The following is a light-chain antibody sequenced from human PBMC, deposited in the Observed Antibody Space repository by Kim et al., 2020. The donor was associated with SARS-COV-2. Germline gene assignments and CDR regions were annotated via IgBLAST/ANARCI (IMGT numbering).Light chain of an antibody. CDR2: GKN. Sequence: ALGRTVRITCQGDSLRSYYASWYQQKPGQAPVLVIYGKNNRPSGIPDRFSGSSSGNTASLTITGAQAEDEADYYCNSRDSSGNHYVFGTRTKVTVL. CDR3: NSRDSSGNHYV. V-gene: IGLV3-19*01. J-gene: IGLJ1*01. CDR1: SLRSYY.